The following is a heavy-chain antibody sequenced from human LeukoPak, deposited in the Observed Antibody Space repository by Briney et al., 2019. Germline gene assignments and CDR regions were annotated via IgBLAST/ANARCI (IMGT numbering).Heavy chain of an antibody. CDR3: AKDVGYCSGGSCYSNYYYYGMDV. CDR2: IGGSGGST. CDR1: GFTFSSYA. Sequence: GGSLRLSCAASGFTFSSYAMSWVRQAPGKGLEWVSAIGGSGGSTYYADSVKGRFTISRDNSKNTLYLQMNSLRAEDTAVYYCAKDVGYCSGGSCYSNYYYYGMDVWGQGTTVTVSS. J-gene: IGHJ6*02. V-gene: IGHV3-23*01. D-gene: IGHD2-15*01.